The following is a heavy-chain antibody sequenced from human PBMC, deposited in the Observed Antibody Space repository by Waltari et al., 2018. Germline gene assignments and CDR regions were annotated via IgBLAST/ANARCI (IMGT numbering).Heavy chain of an antibody. V-gene: IGHV1-2*02. Sequence: QVQLVQSGAEVKKPGASVKVSCKASGYTFTGYYMHWVRQAPGQGLEWMGWVNPNSGCTNYAQKVQGRVTMTRDTSISTAYMELSRLRADDTAVYYCARVMDCSSTSCPVPWGQGTLVTVSS. J-gene: IGHJ5*02. D-gene: IGHD2-2*01. CDR3: ARVMDCSSTSCPVP. CDR2: VNPNSGCT. CDR1: GYTFTGYY.